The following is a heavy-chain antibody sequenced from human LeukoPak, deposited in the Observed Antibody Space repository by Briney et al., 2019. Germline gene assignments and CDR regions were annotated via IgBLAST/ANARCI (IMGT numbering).Heavy chain of an antibody. V-gene: IGHV4-61*02. D-gene: IGHD6-19*01. J-gene: IGHJ4*02. CDR3: ARLKYSSGWYGFDY. Sequence: SETLSLTCTVSGGSVTSGNYYWNWIRQPAGKGLEWIGRIYTNGGASYNPSLKSRVTISIDASKNQFSLKLSSVTAADTAVYYCARLKYSSGWYGFDYWGQGTLVTVSS. CDR1: GGSVTSGNYY. CDR2: IYTNGGA.